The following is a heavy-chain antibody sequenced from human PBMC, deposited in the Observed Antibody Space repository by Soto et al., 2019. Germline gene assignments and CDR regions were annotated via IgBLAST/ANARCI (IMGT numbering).Heavy chain of an antibody. J-gene: IGHJ6*02. V-gene: IGHV3-23*01. Sequence: GGSLRLSCAASGFTFSSYAMSWVRQAPGKGLEWVSAISGSGGSTYYADSVKGRFTISRDNSKNTLYLQMNSLRAEDTAVYYSAKDQGATSVYNYYGRAVGGQGTTVTAS. D-gene: IGHD1-1*01. CDR1: GFTFSSYA. CDR3: AKDQGATSVYNYYGRAV. CDR2: ISGSGGST.